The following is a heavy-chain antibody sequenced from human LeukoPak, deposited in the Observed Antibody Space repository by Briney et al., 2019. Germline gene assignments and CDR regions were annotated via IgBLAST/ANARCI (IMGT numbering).Heavy chain of an antibody. CDR2: IWHSGIT. CDR1: GYSISSGYY. J-gene: IGHJ4*02. V-gene: IGHV4-38-2*01. CDR3: ARQLYGSDY. Sequence: PSETLSLTCAFSGYSISSGYYWGWIRQPPGKGLEWIGRIWHSGITYYNPSFKSRSTISVDTSKNQFSLKLSSVTAADAAVYYCARQLYGSDYWGQGTLVTVSS. D-gene: IGHD4-17*01.